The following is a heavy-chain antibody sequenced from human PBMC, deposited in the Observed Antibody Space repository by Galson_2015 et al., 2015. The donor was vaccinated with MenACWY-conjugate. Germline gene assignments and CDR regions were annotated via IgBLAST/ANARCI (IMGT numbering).Heavy chain of an antibody. J-gene: IGHJ4*02. Sequence: PALVKPTQTLTVTCTFSGFSLSTSGMCVSWIRQPPGKALEWLALIDWDGDEYYNTSLKARLSISKDTSKNQVVLTVTNMDPADTATYYCARRWGLLGPHFDYWGQGILVTVSS. CDR1: GFSLSTSGMC. CDR2: IDWDGDE. V-gene: IGHV2-70*12. CDR3: ARRWGLLGPHFDY. D-gene: IGHD7-27*01.